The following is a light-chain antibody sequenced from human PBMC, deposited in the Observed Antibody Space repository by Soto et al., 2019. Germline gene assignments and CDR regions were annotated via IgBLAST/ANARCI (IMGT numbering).Light chain of an antibody. Sequence: QSVLARPASVSGSPGQSITISCTGGSSDIGGYNYVSWYQQHPGRAPRLLILEVTNRPSGVPDRFSGSKSGNTASLIIRGLQAEDEADYFCRSYSSKTPPYVFGPRTKVTVL. J-gene: IGLJ1*01. CDR3: RSYSSKTPPYV. V-gene: IGLV2-14*01. CDR2: EVT. CDR1: SSDIGGYNY.